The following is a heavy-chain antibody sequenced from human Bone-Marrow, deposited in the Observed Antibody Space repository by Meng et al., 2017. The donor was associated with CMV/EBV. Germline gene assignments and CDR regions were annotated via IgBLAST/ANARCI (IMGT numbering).Heavy chain of an antibody. CDR1: GYTFTSYY. CDR2: INPSGGST. D-gene: IGHD4/OR15-4a*01. J-gene: IGHJ4*02. CDR3: AIHIPYGGFDY. Sequence: ASVKVSCKASGYTFTSYYMHWVRQAPGQGLEWMGIINPSGGSTSYAQKFQGRVTMTRDTSTSTAYMELSSLRSEDTAVYYCAIHIPYGGFDYWGQGTLVTVSS. V-gene: IGHV1-46*01.